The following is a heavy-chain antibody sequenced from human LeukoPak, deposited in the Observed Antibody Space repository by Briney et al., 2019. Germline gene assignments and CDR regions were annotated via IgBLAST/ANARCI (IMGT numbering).Heavy chain of an antibody. D-gene: IGHD4-17*01. CDR2: IMPLFGTA. J-gene: IGHJ5*02. Sequence: SVKVSCKTSGGTFNNSAISWVRHAPGQGLEWLGGIMPLFGTAGYAQKFQGRVTITKDESTRTVYLELTSLTSDDTAVYYCARDVHGDYGSGWFNPWGQGTLVSVSS. V-gene: IGHV1-69*05. CDR3: ARDVHGDYGSGWFNP. CDR1: GGTFNNSA.